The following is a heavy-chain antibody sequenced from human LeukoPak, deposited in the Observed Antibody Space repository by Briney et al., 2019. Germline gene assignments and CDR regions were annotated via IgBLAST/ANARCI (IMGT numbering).Heavy chain of an antibody. CDR1: GFTFSSYA. CDR3: AKDKRYYDSSGSPYYYYGMDV. Sequence: PGGSLRLSCAASGFTFSSYAKSWVRQAPGKGLEWVSVISGSDGSTYYADSVKGRFTISRDNSKNTLHLQMNSLRAEDTAVYYCAKDKRYYDSSGSPYYYYGMDVWGQGTTVTVSS. J-gene: IGHJ6*02. CDR2: ISGSDGST. V-gene: IGHV3-23*01. D-gene: IGHD3-22*01.